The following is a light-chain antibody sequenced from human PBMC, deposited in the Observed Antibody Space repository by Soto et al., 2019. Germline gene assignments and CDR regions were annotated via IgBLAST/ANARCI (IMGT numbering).Light chain of an antibody. CDR1: SSDVGGYHY. Sequence: QSVLTQPASVSGSPGQSMTISCTGSSSDVGGYHYVSWYQQHPGKAPKLIIYQVSHRPSGVSDRFSGSKSGTSASLAISGLQSEDEADYYCAAWDDSLNGYVFGTGTKVTVL. V-gene: IGLV2-14*03. CDR3: AAWDDSLNGYV. J-gene: IGLJ1*01. CDR2: QVS.